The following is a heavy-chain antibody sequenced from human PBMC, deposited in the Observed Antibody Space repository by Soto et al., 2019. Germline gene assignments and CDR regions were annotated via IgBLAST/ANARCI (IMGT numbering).Heavy chain of an antibody. CDR2: IYYSGST. Sequence: SETLSLTCTVSGGSISSSSYYWGWIRQPPGKGLEWIGSIYYSGSTYYKPPLKSRVTISVDTSKNQFSLKLSSVTAADTAVYYCARSMTTVVTLDYWGQGTLVTVSS. CDR3: ARSMTTVVTLDY. V-gene: IGHV4-39*01. J-gene: IGHJ4*02. CDR1: GGSISSSSYY. D-gene: IGHD4-17*01.